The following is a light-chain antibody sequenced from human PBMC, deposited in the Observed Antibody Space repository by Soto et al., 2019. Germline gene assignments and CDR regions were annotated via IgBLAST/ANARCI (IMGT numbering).Light chain of an antibody. CDR2: GAS. V-gene: IGKV3-20*01. CDR1: QSGTNNY. Sequence: EIVLTQSPGTLSLSPGERATLSCRASQSGTNNYLAWYQQRPGQAPRLLIYGASSRATGIPDRFSGSGSGTDFTLSIGRLEPEDFAVYYCQQYGSSPRTFGQGTKVE. J-gene: IGKJ1*01. CDR3: QQYGSSPRT.